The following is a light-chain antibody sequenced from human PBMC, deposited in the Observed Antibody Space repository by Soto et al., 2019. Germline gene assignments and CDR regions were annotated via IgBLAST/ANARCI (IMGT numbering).Light chain of an antibody. CDR1: KGLVDNDAYSY. CDR2: RVS. V-gene: IGKV2-30*01. CDR3: MQGTHWPYT. J-gene: IGKJ2*01. Sequence: VVMTQSPLSLAVTLGEPASVSCRSSKGLVDNDAYSYLSWFHQRPGQSPRRLSYRVSNRDPGVPDRFSGSGSGTDFTLTISRVEAEDVGVYYCMQGTHWPYTFGQGTRLEI.